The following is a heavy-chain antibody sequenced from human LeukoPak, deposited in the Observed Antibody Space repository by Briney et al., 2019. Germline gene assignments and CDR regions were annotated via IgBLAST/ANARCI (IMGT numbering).Heavy chain of an antibody. CDR2: ISGDGGST. Sequence: GGSLRLSCAASGFTFDDYAMHWVRQAPGKGLEWVSLISGDGGSTYYADSVKGRFTISRDNSKNPLYLQMNSLRTEDTALYYCAKAGPVNYYDSSGYSYWGQGTLVTVSS. V-gene: IGHV3-43*02. D-gene: IGHD3-22*01. J-gene: IGHJ4*02. CDR3: AKAGPVNYYDSSGYSY. CDR1: GFTFDDYA.